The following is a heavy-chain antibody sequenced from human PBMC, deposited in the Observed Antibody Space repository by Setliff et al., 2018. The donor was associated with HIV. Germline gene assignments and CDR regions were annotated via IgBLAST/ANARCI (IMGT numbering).Heavy chain of an antibody. J-gene: IGHJ6*03. CDR3: ARTLGDFWTYHAYMDV. CDR1: GYTFRSYG. CDR2: INPSGGST. Sequence: GASVKVSCKASGYTFRSYGISWVRQAPGQGLEWMGIINPSGGSTSYAQKFQGRVTMTRDTSTSTVYMELSSLRSEDTAVYYCARTLGDFWTYHAYMDVWGNGTTVTVSS. D-gene: IGHD3-3*01. V-gene: IGHV1-46*01.